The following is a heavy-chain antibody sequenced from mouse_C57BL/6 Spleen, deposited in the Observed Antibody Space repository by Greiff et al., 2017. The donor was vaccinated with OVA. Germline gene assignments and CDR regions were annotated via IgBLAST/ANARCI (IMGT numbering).Heavy chain of an antibody. Sequence: QVQLQQSGPELVKPGASVKLSCKASGYTFTSYDINWVKQRPGQGLEWIGWIYPRDGSTKYNEKFKGKATLTVDTSSSTAYMELHSLTSEDSAVYFCARGPYYYGSSYYFDYWGKGTTLTVSS. V-gene: IGHV1-85*01. CDR2: IYPRDGST. J-gene: IGHJ2*01. D-gene: IGHD1-1*01. CDR3: ARGPYYYGSSYYFDY. CDR1: GYTFTSYD.